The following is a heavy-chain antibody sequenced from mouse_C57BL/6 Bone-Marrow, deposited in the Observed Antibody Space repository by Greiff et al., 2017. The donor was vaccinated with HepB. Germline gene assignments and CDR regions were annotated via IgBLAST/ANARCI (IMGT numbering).Heavy chain of an antibody. CDR2: INPNNGGT. D-gene: IGHD1-1*01. CDR3: ARKIYYGSSYSDYFDY. CDR1: GYTFTDYY. Sequence: VQLQQSGPELVKPGASVKISCKASGYTFTDYYMNWVKQSHGKSLEWIGDINPNNGGTSYNQKFKGKATLTVDKSSSTAYMELRSLTSEDSAVYYCARKIYYGSSYSDYFDYWGQGTTLTVSS. V-gene: IGHV1-26*01. J-gene: IGHJ2*01.